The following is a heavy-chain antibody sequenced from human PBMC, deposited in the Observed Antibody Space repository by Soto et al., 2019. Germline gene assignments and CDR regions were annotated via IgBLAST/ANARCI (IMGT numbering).Heavy chain of an antibody. Sequence: SETPSLTCTVSGGSISRYYWSWIRQPPGKGLEWIGYIYYSGSTNYNPSLKSRVTISVDTSKNQFSLKLSSVTAADTAVYYCARQGGSGWFPTNWFNPWGQGTLVTVSS. J-gene: IGHJ5*02. V-gene: IGHV4-59*08. CDR2: IYYSGST. CDR1: GGSISRYY. D-gene: IGHD6-19*01. CDR3: ARQGGSGWFPTNWFNP.